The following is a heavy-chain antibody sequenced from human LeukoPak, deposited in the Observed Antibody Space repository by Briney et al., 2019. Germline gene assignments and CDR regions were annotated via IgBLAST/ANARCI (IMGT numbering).Heavy chain of an antibody. CDR2: ISSSSSYI. CDR3: ASIGYCSGGSCHGTGAFDY. V-gene: IGHV3-21*04. CDR1: GFTFSSYS. Sequence: PGGSLRLSCAASGFTFSSYSMNWVRQAPGKGLEWVSSISSSSSYIYYADSVKGRFTISRDNAKNSLYLQMNSLRAEDTAVYYCASIGYCSGGSCHGTGAFDYWGQGTLVTVSS. J-gene: IGHJ4*02. D-gene: IGHD2-15*01.